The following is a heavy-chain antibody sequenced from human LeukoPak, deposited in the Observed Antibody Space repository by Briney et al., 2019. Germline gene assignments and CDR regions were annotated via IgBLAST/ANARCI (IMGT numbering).Heavy chain of an antibody. D-gene: IGHD6-13*01. J-gene: IGHJ5*02. CDR2: INPSGDST. CDR3: AKLAASETGEGS. V-gene: IGHV1-46*01. CDR1: GFTFTSNH. Sequence: ASVKVSCKASGFTFTSNHIHCVRQPPGQGLEWMGVINPSGDSTSYAQKFQGRVTMTRDTSTSTVYMELSSLRSEDTAIYYCAKLAASETGEGSWGQGTLVTVSS.